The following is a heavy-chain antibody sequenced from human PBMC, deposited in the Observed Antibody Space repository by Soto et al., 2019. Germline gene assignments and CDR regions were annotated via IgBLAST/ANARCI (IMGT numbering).Heavy chain of an antibody. J-gene: IGHJ4*02. D-gene: IGHD5-18*01. Sequence: GGSLRLSCAASGFTFSSYWMSWVRQAPGKGLEWVANIKQDGSEKYYVDSVKGRFTISRDNAKNSLYLQMNSLRAEDTAVYYCARDSMVRGTSTDYWGQGTLVTVSS. CDR3: ARDSMVRGTSTDY. V-gene: IGHV3-7*01. CDR1: GFTFSSYW. CDR2: IKQDGSEK.